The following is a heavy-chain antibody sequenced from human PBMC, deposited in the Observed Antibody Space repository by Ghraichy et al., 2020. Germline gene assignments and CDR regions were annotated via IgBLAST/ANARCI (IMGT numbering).Heavy chain of an antibody. D-gene: IGHD6-13*01. J-gene: IGHJ5*02. V-gene: IGHV4-39*01. Sequence: SQTLSLTCTVSGGSISSSSYYWGWIRQPPGKGLEWIGSIYYSGSTYYNPSLKSRVTISVDTSKNQFSLKLSSVTAADTAVYYCAASSKGPGYSSSWFPNNNWFDPWGQGTLVTVSS. CDR2: IYYSGST. CDR3: AASSKGPGYSSSWFPNNNWFDP. CDR1: GGSISSSSYY.